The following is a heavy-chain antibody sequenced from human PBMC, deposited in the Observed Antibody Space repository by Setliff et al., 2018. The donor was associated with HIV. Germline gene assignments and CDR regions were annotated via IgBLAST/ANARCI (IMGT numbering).Heavy chain of an antibody. Sequence: GGSLRLSCAAFGFSFSKYSMSWVRQALGKGLEWVANIKEDGSATYYVESVRGRFTISRDNPNNLLYLQMDSLRGEDTAVYYCAREGVHHNFWSGYTYYYGLDVWGQGTTVTVSS. V-gene: IGHV3-7*01. CDR2: IKEDGSAT. J-gene: IGHJ3*01. CDR1: GFSFSKYS. CDR3: AREGVHHNFWSGYTYYYGLDV. D-gene: IGHD3-3*01.